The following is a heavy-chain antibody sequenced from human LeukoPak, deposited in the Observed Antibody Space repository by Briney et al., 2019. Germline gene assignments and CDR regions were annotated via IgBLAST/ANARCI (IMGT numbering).Heavy chain of an antibody. D-gene: IGHD3-22*01. Sequence: PGGSLRLSCAASGFTFNSYEMIWVRQAPGKGLEWVSCISNSGTTIYYADSVKGRFTISRDNAKNSLYLQMNSLRAEDTAVYYCARDSHYYDSTGYRHDVFDVWGQGTMVTVSS. CDR3: ARDSHYYDSTGYRHDVFDV. CDR2: ISNSGTTI. V-gene: IGHV3-48*03. CDR1: GFTFNSYE. J-gene: IGHJ3*01.